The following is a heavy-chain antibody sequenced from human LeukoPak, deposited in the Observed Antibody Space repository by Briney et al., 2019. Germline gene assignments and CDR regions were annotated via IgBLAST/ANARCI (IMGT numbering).Heavy chain of an antibody. J-gene: IGHJ3*02. CDR3: ARDRYCSSTSCYVDAFDI. D-gene: IGHD2-2*01. CDR1: GGSISSGGYY. CDR2: FYYSGST. V-gene: IGHV4-39*07. Sequence: SETLSLTCTVSGGSISSGGYYWGWIRQPPGKGLEWIGSFYYSGSTNYNPSLKSRVTISVDTSKNQFSLNLSSVTAADTAVYYCARDRYCSSTSCYVDAFDIWGQGTMVTVSS.